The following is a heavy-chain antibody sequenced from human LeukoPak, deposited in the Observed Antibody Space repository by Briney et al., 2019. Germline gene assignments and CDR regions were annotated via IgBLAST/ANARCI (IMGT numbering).Heavy chain of an antibody. J-gene: IGHJ4*02. CDR3: ARDGGFDY. V-gene: IGHV3-66*01. CDR1: GFTFSSYA. CDR2: IYSGGST. Sequence: PGGSLRLSCAASGFTFSSYAMSWVRQAPGKGLEWVSVIYSGGSTYYADSVKGRFTISRDNSRNTLYLQMNSLRAEDTAVYYCARDGGFDYWGQGTLVTVSS. D-gene: IGHD3-16*01.